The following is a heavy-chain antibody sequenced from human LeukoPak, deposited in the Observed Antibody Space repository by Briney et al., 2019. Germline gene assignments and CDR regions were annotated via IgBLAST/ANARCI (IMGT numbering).Heavy chain of an antibody. CDR2: INHSGST. Sequence: PGGSLRLSCAASGFTFSSYAMRWVRQAPGKGLEWIGEINHSGSTNYNPSLKSRVTISVDTSKNQFSLKLSSVTTADTAVYYCARPSFGDAFDIWGQGTMVTVSS. D-gene: IGHD2-2*01. V-gene: IGHV4-34*01. CDR1: GFTFSSYA. CDR3: ARPSFGDAFDI. J-gene: IGHJ3*02.